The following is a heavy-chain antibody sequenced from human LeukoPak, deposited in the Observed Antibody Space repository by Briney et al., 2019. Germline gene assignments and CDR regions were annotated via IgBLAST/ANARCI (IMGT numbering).Heavy chain of an antibody. CDR1: GFTFSNHG. CDR2: ISPSADIK. D-gene: IGHD3-10*01. Sequence: PGGSLRLSCAASGFTFSNHGMNWVRQAPGKGLEWVSGISPSADIKYYADSVKGRFTISRDNSKNTLYLQMNSLRAEDTAVYYCAKLQIYGSGDPRYWGQGTLVTVSS. CDR3: AKLQIYGSGDPRY. J-gene: IGHJ4*02. V-gene: IGHV3-23*01.